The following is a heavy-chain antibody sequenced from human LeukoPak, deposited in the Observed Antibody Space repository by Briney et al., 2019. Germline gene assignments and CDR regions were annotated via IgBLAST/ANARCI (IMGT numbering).Heavy chain of an antibody. CDR3: ARGQYSSRSDFDY. V-gene: IGHV1-2*02. J-gene: IGHJ4*02. D-gene: IGHD6-13*01. CDR2: INPNSGGT. Sequence: ASVKVSCKASGYTFTGYYMHWVRQAPGQGLEWMGWINPNSGGTNYAQKFQGRVTMTRDTSISTAYMELSRLRSDDTAVYYCARGQYSSRSDFDYWGQGTLVTVSS. CDR1: GYTFTGYY.